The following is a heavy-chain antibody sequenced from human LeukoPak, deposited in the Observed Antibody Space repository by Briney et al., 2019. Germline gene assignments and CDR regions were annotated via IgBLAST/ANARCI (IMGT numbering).Heavy chain of an antibody. D-gene: IGHD3-16*01. CDR3: ARDRRVLGEDYYYYYGMDV. V-gene: IGHV3-53*01. CDR2: IYSGGST. CDR1: GFTVSGHP. Sequence: GGSLRLSCAASGFTVSGHPMSWVRQAPGKGLEWVSVIYSGGSTYYADSVKGRFTISRDNSKNTLYLQMNSLRAEDTAVYYCARDRRVLGEDYYYYYGMDVWGQGTTVTVSS. J-gene: IGHJ6*02.